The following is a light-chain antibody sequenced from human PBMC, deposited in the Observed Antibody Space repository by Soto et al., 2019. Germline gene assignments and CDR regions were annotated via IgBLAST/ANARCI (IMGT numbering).Light chain of an antibody. CDR2: GAS. Sequence: EIGLTQSPGTLSLSPGERATLSCRASQSVSSNYLAWYQQRPGQAPRLLIFGASYRAAGIPDRFSGSGSGTDFILTISRLEPEDFAVYYCQHYGSSPPEFTFGPGTKVDRK. V-gene: IGKV3-20*01. J-gene: IGKJ3*01. CDR3: QHYGSSPPEFT. CDR1: QSVSSNY.